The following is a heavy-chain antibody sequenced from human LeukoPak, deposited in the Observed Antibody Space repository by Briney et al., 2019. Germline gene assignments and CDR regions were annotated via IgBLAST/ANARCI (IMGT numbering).Heavy chain of an antibody. CDR2: IYHSGST. D-gene: IGHD4-17*01. V-gene: IGHV4-38-2*01. CDR1: GYSISSGYY. CDR3: ASFPYVTTVPVRPP. Sequence: SETLSLTCAVSGYSISSGYYWGWIRQPPGKGLEWIGSIYHSGSTYYNPSLKSRVTISVDTSKNQFSLKLSSATAADTAVYYCASFPYVTTVPVRPPWGQGTLVTVSS. J-gene: IGHJ5*02.